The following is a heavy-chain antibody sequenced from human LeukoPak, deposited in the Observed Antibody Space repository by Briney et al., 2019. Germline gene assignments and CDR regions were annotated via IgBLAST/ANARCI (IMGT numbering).Heavy chain of an antibody. D-gene: IGHD2-2*01. CDR3: ARPKRIVVVPAAYHDAFDI. J-gene: IGHJ3*02. V-gene: IGHV1-2*02. Sequence: ASVKVSCKASGYTFTGYYMHWVRQAPGQGLEWMGWINPNSGGTNYAQKFQGRVTTTRDTSISTAYMELSRLRSDDTAVYYCARPKRIVVVPAAYHDAFDIWGQGTMVTVSS. CDR1: GYTFTGYY. CDR2: INPNSGGT.